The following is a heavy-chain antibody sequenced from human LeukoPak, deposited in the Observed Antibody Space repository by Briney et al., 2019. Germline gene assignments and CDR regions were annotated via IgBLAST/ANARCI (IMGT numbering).Heavy chain of an antibody. CDR2: IYRSGSS. V-gene: IGHV4-38-2*02. CDR3: ARDLSLGDYGFHFDQ. CDR1: NYSISRGYY. J-gene: IGHJ4*02. D-gene: IGHD4-17*01. Sequence: SETLSLTCNVSNYSISRGYYWGWIRQSPGKGLEWIASIYRSGSSSYNPSLKSRVTISVDTSKNQFSLSLNSVTAADTAVYYCARDLSLGDYGFHFDQWGQGTLVTVSS.